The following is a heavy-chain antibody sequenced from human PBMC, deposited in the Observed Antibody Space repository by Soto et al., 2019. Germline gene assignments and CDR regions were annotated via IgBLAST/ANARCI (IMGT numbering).Heavy chain of an antibody. J-gene: IGHJ4*02. Sequence: EVQLVESGGGLVQPGGSLRLSCAASGFTFSDHYMDWVRQAPGKGLEWVGRIKNKANSYNTEYAANGKGRFTISRDDSKISLCLHMNSLKTEDTAVYYCAAVRTVVGYWGQGTLVTVSS. CDR2: IKNKANSYNT. CDR1: GFTFSDHY. V-gene: IGHV3-72*01. CDR3: AAVRTVVGY. D-gene: IGHD3-10*01.